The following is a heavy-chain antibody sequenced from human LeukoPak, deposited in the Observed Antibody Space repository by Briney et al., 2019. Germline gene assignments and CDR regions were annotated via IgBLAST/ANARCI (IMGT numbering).Heavy chain of an antibody. J-gene: IGHJ4*02. CDR2: IFPSGGEI. CDR1: GFTFSTFA. V-gene: IGHV3-23*01. CDR3: ATYRQVLLPFES. Sequence: GGSLRLSCAASGFTFSTFAMVWVRQPPGKGLEWVSSIFPSGGEIHYADSVRGRLTISRDNSKSTLSLQMNSLRAEDTAIYYCATYRQVLLPFESWGQGTLVTASP. D-gene: IGHD2-8*02.